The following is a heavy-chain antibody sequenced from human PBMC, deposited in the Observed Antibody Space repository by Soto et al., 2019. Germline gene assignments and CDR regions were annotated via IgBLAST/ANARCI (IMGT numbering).Heavy chain of an antibody. Sequence: GGSLRLSCAASGFTFSNAWMNWVRQAPGKGLEWVGRIKSKTDGGTTDYAAPVKGRFTISRDDSKNTLYLQMNSLKTEDTAVYYCTTEITLYCSSTSCSYNWNDEFFSYWGQGTLVTVSS. V-gene: IGHV3-15*07. CDR1: GFTFSNAW. CDR3: TTEITLYCSSTSCSYNWNDEFFSY. J-gene: IGHJ4*02. D-gene: IGHD2-2*01. CDR2: IKSKTDGGTT.